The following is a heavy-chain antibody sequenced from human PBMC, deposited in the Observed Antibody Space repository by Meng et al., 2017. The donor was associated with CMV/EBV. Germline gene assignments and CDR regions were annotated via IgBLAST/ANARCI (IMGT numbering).Heavy chain of an antibody. CDR1: GGSFSGYY. Sequence: SQTLSLTCAVYGGSFSGYYWSWIRQPPGKGLEWIGEINHSGSTNYNPSLKSRVTISVDTSKNQFSLKLSSVTAADTAVYYCARIVPAAIRHYYYGVDVWGQGTTVTVSS. V-gene: IGHV4-34*01. J-gene: IGHJ6*02. D-gene: IGHD2-2*01. CDR3: ARIVPAAIRHYYYGVDV. CDR2: INHSGST.